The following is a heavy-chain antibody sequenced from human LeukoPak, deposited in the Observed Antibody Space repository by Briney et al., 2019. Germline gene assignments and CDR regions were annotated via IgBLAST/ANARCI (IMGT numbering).Heavy chain of an antibody. CDR2: IIPIFGTA. V-gene: IGHV1-69*05. D-gene: IGHD6-6*01. J-gene: IGHJ3*02. CDR1: GGTFSSYA. CDR3: ASPQDLYSSSYAFDI. Sequence: APVKVSCKASGGTFSSYAISWVRQAPGQGLEWMGGIIPIFGTANYAQKFQGRVTITTDESTSTAYMELSSLRSEDTAVYYCASPQDLYSSSYAFDIWGQGTMVTVSS.